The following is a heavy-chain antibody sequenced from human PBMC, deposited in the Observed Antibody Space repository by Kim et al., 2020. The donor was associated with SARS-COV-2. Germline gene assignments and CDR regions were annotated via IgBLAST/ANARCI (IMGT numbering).Heavy chain of an antibody. CDR1: GFTFSTYA. Sequence: GGSLRLSCAASGFTFSTYAMSWVRQAPGKGLEWVSAISGSDPGTYYADSVKGRFTISRDNSKNTLYLQMNSLRAEDTAEYYCAKAPAGHCSGRICYPLDYWGLGTLVTVSS. CDR2: ISGSDPGT. V-gene: IGHV3-23*01. J-gene: IGHJ4*02. CDR3: AKAPAGHCSGRICYPLDY. D-gene: IGHD2-15*01.